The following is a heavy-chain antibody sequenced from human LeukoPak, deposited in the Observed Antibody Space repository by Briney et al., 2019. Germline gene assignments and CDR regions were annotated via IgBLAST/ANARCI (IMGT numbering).Heavy chain of an antibody. V-gene: IGHV3-48*01. CDR2: ISSSSSTI. Sequence: PGGSLRLSCAASGFTFSSYGMSWVRQAPGKGLEWVSYISSSSSTIYYADSVKGRFTISRDNAKNSLYLQMNSLRAEDTAVYYCARVRIMGATFDAFDIWGQGTMVTVSS. CDR1: GFTFSSYG. D-gene: IGHD1-26*01. J-gene: IGHJ3*02. CDR3: ARVRIMGATFDAFDI.